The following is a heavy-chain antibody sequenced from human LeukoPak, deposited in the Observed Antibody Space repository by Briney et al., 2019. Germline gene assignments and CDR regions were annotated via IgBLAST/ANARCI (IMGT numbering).Heavy chain of an antibody. J-gene: IGHJ4*02. CDR3: ARHRGYSYGSFGV. Sequence: PGGSLRLSCAASGFTFSSYWMSWVRQAPGKGLERVANIKQDGSEKYYVDSVKGRFTISRDNAKNSLYLQMNSLRAEDTAVYYCARHRGYSYGSFGVWGQGTLVTVSS. V-gene: IGHV3-7*01. CDR2: IKQDGSEK. D-gene: IGHD5-18*01. CDR1: GFTFSSYW.